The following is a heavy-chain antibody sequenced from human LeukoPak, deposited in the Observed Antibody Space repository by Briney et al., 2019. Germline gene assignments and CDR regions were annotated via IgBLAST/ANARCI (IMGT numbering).Heavy chain of an antibody. CDR1: GGSISNYF. J-gene: IGHJ4*02. D-gene: IGHD7-27*01. CDR3: ARRPTGDPKFDY. CDR2: IYSSGST. V-gene: IGHV4-59*08. Sequence: SETLSLTCSVSGGSISNYFWTWIRQPPGKGLEWIGYIYSSGSTYYNPPLKSRVTISVDTSKNRFSLKLSTVTAADTAVYYCARRPTGDPKFDYWGQGTLVTVSS.